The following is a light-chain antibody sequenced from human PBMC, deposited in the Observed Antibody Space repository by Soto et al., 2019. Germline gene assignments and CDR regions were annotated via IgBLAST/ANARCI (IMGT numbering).Light chain of an antibody. Sequence: EIVMTQSPATLSVSPGERATLSCRASQSVSSNLAWYQQKPGQAPRLLIYGASTRATGIPARFSGSGSGTEFTLTISSLQSEDFAVYYCQQYNNWPRSFGPGTKVGIK. CDR3: QQYNNWPRS. CDR2: GAS. CDR1: QSVSSN. J-gene: IGKJ3*01. V-gene: IGKV3-15*01.